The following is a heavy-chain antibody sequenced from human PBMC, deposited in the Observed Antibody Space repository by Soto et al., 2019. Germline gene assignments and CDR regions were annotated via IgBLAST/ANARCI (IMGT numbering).Heavy chain of an antibody. Sequence: ASVKVSCKVSGYTLTELSMHWVRQAPGKGLEWMGGFDPEDGETIYAQKFQGRVTMTEDTSTDTAYMELSSLRPEDTAVYYCARTTAVAGTPEFDYWGQGALVTVSS. V-gene: IGHV1-24*01. CDR1: GYTLTELS. D-gene: IGHD6-19*01. CDR2: FDPEDGET. CDR3: ARTTAVAGTPEFDY. J-gene: IGHJ4*02.